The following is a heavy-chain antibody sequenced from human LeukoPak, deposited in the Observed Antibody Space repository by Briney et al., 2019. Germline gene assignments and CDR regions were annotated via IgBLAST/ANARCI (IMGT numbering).Heavy chain of an antibody. CDR2: ISSSSSTI. D-gene: IGHD3-3*01. CDR1: GFTFSSYS. J-gene: IGHJ4*02. V-gene: IGHV3-48*02. CDR3: ARDPNDFWSGLLFDY. Sequence: GGSLRLSCAASGFTFSSYSMNWVRQAPGKGLEWVSYISSSSSTIYYADSVKGRFTISRDNAKNSLYLQMNSLRDEDTAVYYCARDPNDFWSGLLFDYWGQGTLATVSS.